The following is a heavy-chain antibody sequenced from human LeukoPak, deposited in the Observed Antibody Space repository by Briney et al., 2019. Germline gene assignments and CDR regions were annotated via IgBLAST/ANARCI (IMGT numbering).Heavy chain of an antibody. CDR1: GFSLTTYA. D-gene: IGHD5-24*01. V-gene: IGHV3-23*01. Sequence: PGGSLRLSCAASGFSLTTYAMGWVRQAPGKGLEWVSVINDRGDSTYYADSVKGRFTISRDSSKNTLYLQMNSLIAEDTAVYYCAKSGYNRFDYWGQGTRVTVSS. CDR2: INDRGDST. J-gene: IGHJ4*02. CDR3: AKSGYNRFDY.